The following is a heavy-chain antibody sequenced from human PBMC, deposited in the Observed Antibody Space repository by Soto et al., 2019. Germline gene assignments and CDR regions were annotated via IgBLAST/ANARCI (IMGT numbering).Heavy chain of an antibody. CDR2: INHSGST. CDR3: AREHRTPSYYYDSSGYHYYYGMDV. Sequence: PSETLSLTCAVYGGSFSGYYWSWIRQPPGKGLEWIGEINHSGSTNYNPSLKSRVTISVDTSKNQFSLKLSSVTAADTAVYYCAREHRTPSYYYDSSGYHYYYGMDVWGQGTTVTVSS. CDR1: GGSFSGYY. V-gene: IGHV4-34*01. D-gene: IGHD3-22*01. J-gene: IGHJ6*02.